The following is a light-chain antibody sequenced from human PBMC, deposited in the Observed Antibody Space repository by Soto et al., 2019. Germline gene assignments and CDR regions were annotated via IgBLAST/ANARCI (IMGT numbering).Light chain of an antibody. J-gene: IGKJ1*01. CDR2: DTS. CDR3: QDYILWPPGM. CDR1: QFVSSR. Sequence: DIVVTQSPATLSASPGERVTLSCRASQFVSSRLAWYQQRPGQVPRLLIYDTSTRAHGISARFSGSGSGTEFTLTISSLQSEEFAVYYCQDYILWPPGMFGPGTTVDIK. V-gene: IGKV3-15*01.